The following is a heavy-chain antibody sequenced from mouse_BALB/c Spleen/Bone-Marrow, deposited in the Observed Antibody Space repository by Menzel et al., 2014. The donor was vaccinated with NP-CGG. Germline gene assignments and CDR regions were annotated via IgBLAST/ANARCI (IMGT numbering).Heavy chain of an antibody. CDR1: GYTFTNYY. J-gene: IGHJ1*01. Sequence: VQLQESGAELVKPGASVKLSCKASGYTFTNYYMYRLKQRPGQGLEWIGEINPSNGNTHFNENFRNKATLTVDKSSSTAYMQLSSLTSEDSAVYYCTRWANWDVWYFDVWGAGTTVTVSS. CDR2: INPSNGNT. CDR3: TRWANWDVWYFDV. V-gene: IGHV1S81*02. D-gene: IGHD4-1*01.